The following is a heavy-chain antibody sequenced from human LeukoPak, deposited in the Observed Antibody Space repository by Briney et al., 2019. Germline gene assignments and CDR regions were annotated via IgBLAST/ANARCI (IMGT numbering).Heavy chain of an antibody. J-gene: IGHJ4*02. CDR2: INHSGST. D-gene: IGHD7-27*01. Sequence: PSETLSLTCAVYGGSFSGYYWSWIRQPPGKGLEWIGEINHSGSTNYNPSLKSRVTISVDTSKNQFSLKLSSVTAADTAVYYCARGLLTGEDYWGQGTLVTVSS. CDR3: ARGLLTGEDY. CDR1: GGSFSGYY. V-gene: IGHV4-34*01.